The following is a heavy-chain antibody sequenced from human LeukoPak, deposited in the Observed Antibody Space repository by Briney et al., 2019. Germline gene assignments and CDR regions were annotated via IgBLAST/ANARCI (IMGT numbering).Heavy chain of an antibody. CDR1: GGSISSGSYY. CDR2: IYTSGST. V-gene: IGHV4-61*02. Sequence: SQTLSLTCTVSGGSISSGSYYWSWIRQPAGKGLEWIGRIYTSGSTNYNPSLKSRVTISVDTSKNQFSLKLSSVTAADTAVYYCARVYYSSSYDYWYFDLWGRGTLVTVSS. CDR3: ARVYYSSSYDYWYFDL. D-gene: IGHD6-13*01. J-gene: IGHJ2*01.